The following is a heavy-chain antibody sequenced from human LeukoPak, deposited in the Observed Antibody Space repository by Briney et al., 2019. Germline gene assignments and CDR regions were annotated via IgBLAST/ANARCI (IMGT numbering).Heavy chain of an antibody. D-gene: IGHD3-10*02. J-gene: IGHJ6*04. CDR2: INTDGSGT. V-gene: IGHV3-74*01. Sequence: GGSLRLSCAASGFTFSSYWMHWVRQAPGKGLVWVSRINTDGSGTTYVDSVRGRFTISRDNAKNTLYLQMNSLRADDTAVYYCAELGITMIGGVWGKGTTVTISS. CDR1: GFTFSSYW. CDR3: AELGITMIGGV.